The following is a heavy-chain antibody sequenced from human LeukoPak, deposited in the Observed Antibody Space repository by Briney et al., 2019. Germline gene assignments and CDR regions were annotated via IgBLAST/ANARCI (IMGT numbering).Heavy chain of an antibody. CDR3: ARPAAAGTVWFDP. CDR1: GYTFSAFY. Sequence: ASVKVSCKTSGYTFSAFYIHWVRQVPGQGLEWMGWISAYNGNTNYAQKLQGRVTMTTDTSTSTAYMELRSLRSDDTAVYYCARPAAAGTVWFDPWGQGTLVTVSS. J-gene: IGHJ5*02. CDR2: ISAYNGNT. V-gene: IGHV1-18*04. D-gene: IGHD6-13*01.